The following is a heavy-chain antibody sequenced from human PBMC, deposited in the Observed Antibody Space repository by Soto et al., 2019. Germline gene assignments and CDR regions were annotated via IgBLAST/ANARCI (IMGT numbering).Heavy chain of an antibody. V-gene: IGHV4-61*01. Sequence: SEALSLTSTVSGGSVSSDRNYWSWIRQPPGKGLEWIGYIYYSGSTNYNPSLKSRVTISVDTSKNQFSLKLSSVTAADTAVYYCARMSCSSTSCYGGVWFDPWGQGTLVTVSS. J-gene: IGHJ5*02. CDR1: GGSVSSDRNY. D-gene: IGHD2-2*01. CDR2: IYYSGST. CDR3: ARMSCSSTSCYGGVWFDP.